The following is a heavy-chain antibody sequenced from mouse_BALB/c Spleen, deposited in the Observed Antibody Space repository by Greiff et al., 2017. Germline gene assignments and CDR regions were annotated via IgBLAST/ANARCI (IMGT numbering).Heavy chain of an antibody. J-gene: IGHJ4*01. D-gene: IGHD2-4*01. Sequence: EVQVVESGGGLVKPGGSLKLSCAASGFTFSDYYMYWVRQTPEKRLEWVATISDGGSYTYYPDSVKGRFTISRDNAKNNLYLQMSSLKSEDTAMYYCARDLDYDYDKNAMDYWGQGTSVTVSS. V-gene: IGHV5-4*02. CDR3: ARDLDYDYDKNAMDY. CDR2: ISDGGSYT. CDR1: GFTFSDYY.